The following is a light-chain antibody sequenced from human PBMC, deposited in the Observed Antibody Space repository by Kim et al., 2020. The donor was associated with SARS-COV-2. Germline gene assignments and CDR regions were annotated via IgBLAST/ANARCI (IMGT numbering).Light chain of an antibody. J-gene: IGLJ2*01. Sequence: GPSVIISCPGASSDIGAYDYVSWYPQHPAKAPKLIIYEVNKRPSGVPDRFSGSKSGNTASLTVSGLRTADEADYFCSSYSGRQSGLFGGGTKVTVL. CDR2: EVN. CDR1: SSDIGAYDY. V-gene: IGLV2-8*01. CDR3: SSYSGRQSGL.